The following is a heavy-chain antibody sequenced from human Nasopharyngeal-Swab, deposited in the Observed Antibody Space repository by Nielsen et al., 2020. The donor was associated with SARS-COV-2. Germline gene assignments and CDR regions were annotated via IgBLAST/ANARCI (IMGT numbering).Heavy chain of an antibody. CDR2: ISWNSGSI. CDR1: GFTFDDYA. D-gene: IGHD6-13*01. V-gene: IGHV3-9*01. Sequence: GGSLRLSCAASGFTFDDYAMHWVRQATGKGLEWVSGISWNSGSIGYADSVKGRFTISRDNAKNSLYLQMNSLRAEDTAVYYCARGRMGLYSSSWPWFDPWGQGTLVTVSS. CDR3: ARGRMGLYSSSWPWFDP. J-gene: IGHJ5*02.